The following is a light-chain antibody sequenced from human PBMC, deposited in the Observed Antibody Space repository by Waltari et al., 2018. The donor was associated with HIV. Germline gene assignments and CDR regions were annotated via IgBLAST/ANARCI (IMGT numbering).Light chain of an antibody. Sequence: EIVMTQSPATLSVSPGERATLSCRASQSISSNLAWYQQRRGQAPRLLIYGASTRASGIPARFSGSGSGPDFSLTISSLQSEDSALYYCQQYNHWPRTFGQGTKLEI. CDR3: QQYNHWPRT. V-gene: IGKV3-15*01. J-gene: IGKJ1*01. CDR2: GAS. CDR1: QSISSN.